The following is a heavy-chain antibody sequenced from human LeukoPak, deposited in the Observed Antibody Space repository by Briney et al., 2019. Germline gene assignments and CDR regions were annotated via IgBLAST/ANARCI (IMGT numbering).Heavy chain of an antibody. CDR3: ARDRPNYYGSDGHYYRRDGDY. CDR2: ITSRGEST. CDR1: GFTFSIYA. D-gene: IGHD3-22*01. Sequence: GGSLRLSCAPSGFTFSIYAMSWVRQAPGKGLQWVSSITSRGESTWYVDSVKGPFTITRDNTENTLYLQMHSLRAEDTAVYYCARDRPNYYGSDGHYYRRDGDYWGRGTLVSVSS. V-gene: IGHV3-23*01. J-gene: IGHJ4*02.